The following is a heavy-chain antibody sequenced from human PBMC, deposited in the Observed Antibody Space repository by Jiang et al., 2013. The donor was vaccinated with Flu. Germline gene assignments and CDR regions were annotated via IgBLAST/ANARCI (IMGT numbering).Heavy chain of an antibody. CDR1: IHLRRSYA. D-gene: IGHD3-10*01. Sequence: RSLRLSCAGLWIHLRRSYAMHWVRQAPGKGLEWVAVISYDGSNKYYADSVKGRFTISRDNSKNTLYLQMNSLRAEDTAVYYCATQDYYGSGSPLGDAFDIWGQGTMVTVSS. CDR3: ATQDYYGSGSPLGDAFDI. CDR2: ISYDGSNK. J-gene: IGHJ3*02. V-gene: IGHV3-30-3*01.